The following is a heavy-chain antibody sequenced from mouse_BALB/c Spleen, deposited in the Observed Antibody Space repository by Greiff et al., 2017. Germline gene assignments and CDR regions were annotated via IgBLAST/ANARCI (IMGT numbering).Heavy chain of an antibody. CDR2: IYPGDGDT. J-gene: IGHJ4*01. D-gene: IGHD1-2*01. CDR3: AREDYYGYRTYAMDY. Sequence: QVQLQQSGAELARPGASVKLSCKASGYTFTSYWMQWVKQRPGQGLEWIGAIYPGDGDTRYTQKFKGKATLTADKSSSTAYMQLSSLASEDSAVYYCAREDYYGYRTYAMDYWGQGTSVTVSS. V-gene: IGHV1-87*01. CDR1: GYTFTSYW.